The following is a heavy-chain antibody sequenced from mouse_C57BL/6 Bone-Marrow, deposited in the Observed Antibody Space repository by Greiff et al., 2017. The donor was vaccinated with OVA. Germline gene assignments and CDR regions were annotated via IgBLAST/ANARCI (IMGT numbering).Heavy chain of an antibody. CDR3: ARWGDWDY. CDR2: ISDGGSYT. Sequence: EVHLVESGGGLVKPGGSLKLSCAASGLTFSSYAMSWVRQTPEKRLEWVATISDGGSYTYYPDNVKGRFTISRDNAKNNLYLQMSHLKSEDTAMYYCARWGDWDYWGQGTTLTVSS. J-gene: IGHJ2*01. CDR1: GLTFSSYA. V-gene: IGHV5-4*01.